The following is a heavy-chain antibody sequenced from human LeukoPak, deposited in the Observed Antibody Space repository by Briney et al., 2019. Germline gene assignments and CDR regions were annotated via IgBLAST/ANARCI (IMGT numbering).Heavy chain of an antibody. Sequence: PSETLSLTCTVSGGSISSSSYYRGWIRQPPGKGLEWIGSIYYSGSTYYNPSLKSRVTISVDTSKNQFSLKLSSVTAADTAVYYCASTYRITFYYYMDVWGKGTTVTVSS. J-gene: IGHJ6*03. V-gene: IGHV4-39*01. CDR3: ASTYRITFYYYMDV. CDR1: GGSISSSSYY. D-gene: IGHD2/OR15-2a*01. CDR2: IYYSGST.